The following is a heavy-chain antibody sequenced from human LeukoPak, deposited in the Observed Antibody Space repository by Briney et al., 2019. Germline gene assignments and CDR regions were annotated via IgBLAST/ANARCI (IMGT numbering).Heavy chain of an antibody. CDR3: AGEYYYDSSGYYR. D-gene: IGHD3-22*01. J-gene: IGHJ4*02. CDR2: IYYSGST. CDR1: GGSISSYY. Sequence: PSETLSLTCTVSGGSISSYYWSWIRQPPGEGLEWIGYIYYSGSTNYNPSLKSRVTISVDTSKNQFSLKLSSVTAADTAVYYCAGEYYYDSSGYYRWGQGTLVTVSS. V-gene: IGHV4-59*12.